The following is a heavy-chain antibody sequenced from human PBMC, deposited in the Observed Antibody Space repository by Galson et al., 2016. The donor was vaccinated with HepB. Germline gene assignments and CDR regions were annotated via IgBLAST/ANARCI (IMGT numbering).Heavy chain of an antibody. V-gene: IGHV3-30*03. D-gene: IGHD5-18*01. CDR3: ARDGPGGYSFHQGPIGLPPGALLQEHL. Sequence: SLRLSCAASGFTFSSYGVHWVRQAPGKGLEWVAVISYDGNNKYYADSVKGRFTISRDNSKNTLYLQMSSLRAEDTAVYYCARDGPGGYSFHQGPIGLPPGALLQEHLWG. CDR2: ISYDGNNK. CDR1: GFTFSSYG. J-gene: IGHJ6*01.